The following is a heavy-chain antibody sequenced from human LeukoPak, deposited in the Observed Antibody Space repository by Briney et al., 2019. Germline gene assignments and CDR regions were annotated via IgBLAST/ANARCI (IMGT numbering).Heavy chain of an antibody. CDR1: GFTFSSYE. CDR3: ARKGSGWYFTY. J-gene: IGHJ4*02. V-gene: IGHV3-48*03. D-gene: IGHD6-19*01. Sequence: PGGSLRLSCAASGFTFSSYEMNWVRQAPGEGLERVSYISSVGGTIYYADSVKGRFTISRDNAKNSVYLQLNSLRAEDTAVYYCARKGSGWYFTYWGQGTLVTVSS. CDR2: ISSVGGTI.